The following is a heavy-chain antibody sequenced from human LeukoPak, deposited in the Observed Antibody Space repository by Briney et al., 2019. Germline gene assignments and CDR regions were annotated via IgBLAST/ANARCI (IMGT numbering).Heavy chain of an antibody. CDR3: ARDQLGAVLYFDY. Sequence: QAGGSLRLSYAASGFTFSTYGMSWVRQAPGKGLEWVSAITGSGGSTYYADSVKGRFTISRDNSKNTLYLQINSLRVEDTAVYYCARDQLGAVLYFDYWGQGTLVTVSS. CDR2: ITGSGGST. V-gene: IGHV3-23*01. J-gene: IGHJ4*02. D-gene: IGHD1-1*01. CDR1: GFTFSTYG.